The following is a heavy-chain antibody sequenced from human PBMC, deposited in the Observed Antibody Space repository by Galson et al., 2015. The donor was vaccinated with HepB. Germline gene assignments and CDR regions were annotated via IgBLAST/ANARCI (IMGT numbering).Heavy chain of an antibody. CDR2: IWYDGSNK. CDR1: GFTLSSYG. J-gene: IGHJ4*02. V-gene: IGHV3-33*01. CDR3: ARDLQVGWGRTPEPLAY. D-gene: IGHD1-14*01. Sequence: SLRLSCAASGFTLSSYGMHWVRQAPGKGLEWVAVIWYDGSNKYYADSVKGRFTTSRDNSKNTLYLQMNSLRAEDTAVYYCARDLQVGWGRTPEPLAYWGQGTLVTVSS.